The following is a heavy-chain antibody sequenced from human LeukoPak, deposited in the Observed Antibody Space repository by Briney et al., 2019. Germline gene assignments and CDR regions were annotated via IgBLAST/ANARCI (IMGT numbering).Heavy chain of an antibody. D-gene: IGHD2-15*01. CDR2: IYYSGTT. CDR3: ARLVGYYSRGSCYHFDY. J-gene: IGHJ4*02. Sequence: SETLPLTCTVSGGSISSGDDYWSWLRQPPGKGLEWIGYIYYSGTTYYNPSLKSRASISVDTSKNQFSLKLSSVTAADTAVYFCARLVGYYSRGSCYHFDYWGQGSLVTVSS. V-gene: IGHV4-30-4*01. CDR1: GGSISSGDDY.